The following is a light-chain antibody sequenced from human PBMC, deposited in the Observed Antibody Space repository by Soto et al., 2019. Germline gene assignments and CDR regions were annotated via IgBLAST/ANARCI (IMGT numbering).Light chain of an antibody. V-gene: IGLV2-14*01. Sequence: QSALTQPASVSGSPGQSITISCTGTSSDVGGYTYVSWYQQHPGKAPKLMIYEVSHRPSRVSNRFSGSKSGNTASLTISWLQAEYEADYYCCSYTSSSNYVFGTGTKLTVL. CDR2: EVS. J-gene: IGLJ1*01. CDR1: SSDVGGYTY. CDR3: CSYTSSSNYV.